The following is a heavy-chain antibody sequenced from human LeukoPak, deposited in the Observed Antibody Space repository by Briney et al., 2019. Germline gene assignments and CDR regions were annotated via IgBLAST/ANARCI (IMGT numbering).Heavy chain of an antibody. CDR2: DSGSGDRM. CDR1: GFTSSSYA. J-gene: IGHJ4*02. CDR3: ARDSCGSPSCFDY. V-gene: IGHV3-23*01. Sequence: GGSLRLSCAASGFTSSSYALNWVRQAPGKGLEWVATDSGSGDRMYHADSVKGRFTISRDQSKNTLFLQVNSLRAEDTAVYYCARDSCGSPSCFDYWGQGTLVTVSS. D-gene: IGHD2-2*01.